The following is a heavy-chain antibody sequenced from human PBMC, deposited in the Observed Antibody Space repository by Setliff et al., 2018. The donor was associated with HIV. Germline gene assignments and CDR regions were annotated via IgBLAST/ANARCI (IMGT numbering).Heavy chain of an antibody. V-gene: IGHV4-59*04. CDR2: IHYNGRT. D-gene: IGHD5-12*01. Sequence: SETLSLTCLVSGGSISSYYWSWIRQPPGKGLEWIAIIHYNGRTYYDPSLKSRVTIFVYTSKTQFYLKLRSVTASDTAVYYCARYTSKVDWFDPWGQGTLVTVSS. J-gene: IGHJ5*02. CDR1: GGSISSYY. CDR3: ARYTSKVDWFDP.